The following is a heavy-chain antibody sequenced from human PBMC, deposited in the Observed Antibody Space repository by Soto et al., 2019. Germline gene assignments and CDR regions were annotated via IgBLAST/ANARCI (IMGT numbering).Heavy chain of an antibody. J-gene: IGHJ4*02. CDR3: ARLGSGYSGYAWDY. CDR2: IYYRGHT. V-gene: IGHV4-39*01. Sequence: QLQLQESAPGLVKPSETLSLTCTVSGGSISSSSYYWGWIRQPPGKGLEWIGSIYYRGHTYYNPSVMSRVTISVDTSKNQFSLKLSSVTAADTAVYYCARLGSGYSGYAWDYWGQGTLVTVSS. D-gene: IGHD5-12*01. CDR1: GGSISSSSYY.